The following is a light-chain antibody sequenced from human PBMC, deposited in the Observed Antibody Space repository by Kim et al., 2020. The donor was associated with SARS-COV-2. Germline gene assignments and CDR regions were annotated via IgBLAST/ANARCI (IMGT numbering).Light chain of an antibody. CDR2: SYY. J-gene: IGLJ1*01. CDR3: AAWDESLNGYV. CDR1: RSNIGSNT. V-gene: IGLV1-44*01. Sequence: GQRVTISCSGRRSNIGSNTVSWYRQRPGTAPSLLLDSYYPRPSGVADRFSGSKSGTSASLAIGGLQSEDEADYYCAAWDESLNGYVFGTGTKVTVL.